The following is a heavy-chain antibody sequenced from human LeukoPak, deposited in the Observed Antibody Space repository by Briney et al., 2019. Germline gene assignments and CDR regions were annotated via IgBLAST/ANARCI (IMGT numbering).Heavy chain of an antibody. J-gene: IGHJ4*02. Sequence: GASVKVSCKASGYTFSNYIISWVRQAPGQGLEWMGCFSAYNGNTNYAQKLQGRVTMTTDTSTSTAYMELRSLRSDDTAVYYCARDRSSSDYWGQGTLVTVSS. CDR1: GYTFSNYI. V-gene: IGHV1-18*04. CDR2: FSAYNGNT. D-gene: IGHD3-10*01. CDR3: ARDRSSSDY.